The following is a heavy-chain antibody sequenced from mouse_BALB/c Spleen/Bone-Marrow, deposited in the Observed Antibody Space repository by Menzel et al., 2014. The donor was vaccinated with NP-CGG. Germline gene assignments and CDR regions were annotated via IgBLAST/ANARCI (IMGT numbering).Heavy chain of an antibody. CDR2: INPDSSTI. CDR1: GFDFSRYW. Sequence: VQLKESGGGLVQPGGSLKLSCAASGFDFSRYWMSWVRQAPGKGLEWIGEINPDSSTINYTPSLKDKFIISRDNAKNXLYLQMSKVRSEDTALYYCARLGYYGYFDYWGQGTSLTVSS. J-gene: IGHJ2*02. V-gene: IGHV4-1*02. CDR3: ARLGYYGYFDY. D-gene: IGHD2-3*01.